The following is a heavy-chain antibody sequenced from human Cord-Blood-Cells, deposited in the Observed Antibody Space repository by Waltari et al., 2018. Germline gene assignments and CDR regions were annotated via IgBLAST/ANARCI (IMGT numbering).Heavy chain of an antibody. CDR3: ARQAGDYYYYGMDV. CDR1: GGSISSYY. V-gene: IGHV4-4*07. J-gene: IGHJ6*02. CDR2: LYTSGSP. Sequence: QVQLQESGPGLVKPSETLSLTCTVSGGSISSYYWSWIRQPAGKGLEWIGRLYTSGSPNYHPSLKSRVTMSVDTSKNQFSLKLSSVTAADTAVYYCARQAGDYYYYGMDVWGQGTTVTVSS. D-gene: IGHD4-17*01.